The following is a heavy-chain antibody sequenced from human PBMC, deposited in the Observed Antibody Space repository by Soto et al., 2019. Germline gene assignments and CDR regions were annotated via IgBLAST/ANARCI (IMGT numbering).Heavy chain of an antibody. CDR1: GFTFTSSA. D-gene: IGHD5-18*01. J-gene: IGHJ4*02. V-gene: IGHV1-58*02. CDR2: IVVGSGNT. CDR3: AAVAVDTAMADFDY. Sequence: GASLKVSCKSSGFTFTSSAIQWVRQARGQRLEWIGWIVVGSGNTNYAQKFQERVTITRDMSTSTAYMELSSLRSEDTAVYYCAAVAVDTAMADFDYWGQGTLVTVSS.